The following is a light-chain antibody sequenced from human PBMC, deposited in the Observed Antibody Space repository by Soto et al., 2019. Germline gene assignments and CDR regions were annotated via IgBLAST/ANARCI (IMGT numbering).Light chain of an antibody. J-gene: IGKJ1*01. V-gene: IGKV3-11*01. CDR3: QQRSNWPWT. CDR1: QSVSSY. CDR2: DAS. Sequence: EILLTQSPSTLALSPGERATLSRRASQSVSSYVDWYQQKPGKAPRLLIYDASNRATGIPARFSGSGSGTDFTLTICSLEPEEVEVDYCQQRSNWPWTVGQGAKVDIK.